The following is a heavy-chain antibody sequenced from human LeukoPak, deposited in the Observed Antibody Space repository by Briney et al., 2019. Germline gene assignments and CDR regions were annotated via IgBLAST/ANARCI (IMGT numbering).Heavy chain of an antibody. Sequence: PGRSLRLSCAASGFTFDDYAMHWVRQAPGKGLEWVSGITWNSDNIEYADSVKGRFTISKDNAKNSLYLQMNRLRAEDTAVYYCAREKQLERLAFGKEGSAFDYWGQGTLVTVSS. J-gene: IGHJ4*02. D-gene: IGHD1-1*01. CDR3: AREKQLERLAFGKEGSAFDY. CDR1: GFTFDDYA. CDR2: ITWNSDNI. V-gene: IGHV3-9*01.